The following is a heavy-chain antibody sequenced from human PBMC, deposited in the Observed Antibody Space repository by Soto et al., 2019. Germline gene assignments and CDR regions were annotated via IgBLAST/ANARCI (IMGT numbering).Heavy chain of an antibody. D-gene: IGHD3-22*01. CDR2: ISSSSRSI. CDR1: GFAFSDYS. CDR3: ARDFGRYYYDSSGDEH. Sequence: EVQLVESGGGLVKPAGSLRLSCVASGFAFSDYSMNWVRQAPGKGLEWVSYISSSSRSIYYADSVKGRFTISRDNARNSVFLQMNSLRADDTAVYYCARDFGRYYYDSSGDEHWGQGALVTVS. V-gene: IGHV3-21*03. J-gene: IGHJ1*01.